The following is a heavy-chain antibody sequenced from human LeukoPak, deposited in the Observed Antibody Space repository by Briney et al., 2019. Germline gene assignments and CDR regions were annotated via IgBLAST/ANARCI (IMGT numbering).Heavy chain of an antibody. CDR1: GFTFDDYA. CDR2: ISWNSGSI. V-gene: IGHV3-9*01. CDR3: ARDRREGYDFWSGYANYFDY. Sequence: GGSLRLSCAASGFTFDDYAMHWVRQAPGKGLEWVSGISWNSGSIGYAGSVKGRFTISRDNVKNSLYLQMNSLRAEDTAVYYCARDRREGYDFWSGYANYFDYWGQGTLVTVSS. J-gene: IGHJ4*02. D-gene: IGHD3-3*01.